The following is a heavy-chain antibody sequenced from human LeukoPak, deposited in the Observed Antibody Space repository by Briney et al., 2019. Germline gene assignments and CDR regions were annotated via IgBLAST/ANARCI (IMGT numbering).Heavy chain of an antibody. CDR1: GGPMSSYH. J-gene: IGHJ6*02. CDR2: IYYCGSP. D-gene: IGHD5-18*01. V-gene: IGHV4-59*13. CDR3: ARDRSGYSYGIYYYYGMDV. Sequence: SEPLSLICTVSGGPMSSYHWSWMPQPPGKGVEGIGYIYYCGSPNYNPSLKSRVTISVDTSKNQFYLKLSSVTAADTAVYYCARDRSGYSYGIYYYYGMDVWGQGTTVTVSS.